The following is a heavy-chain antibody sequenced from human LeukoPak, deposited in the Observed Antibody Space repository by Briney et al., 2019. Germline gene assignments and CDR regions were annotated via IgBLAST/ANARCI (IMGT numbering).Heavy chain of an antibody. V-gene: IGHV4-59*08. CDR1: GGSISSYY. J-gene: IGHJ5*02. D-gene: IGHD3-22*01. Sequence: PSETLSLTCTVSGGSISSYYWSWIRQPPGKGLEWIGYIYYSGSTNYNPSLKSRVTVSVDTSKNQFSLKLSSVTAADTAVYYCASSLYDSRRFDPWGQGILVTVSS. CDR2: IYYSGST. CDR3: ASSLYDSRRFDP.